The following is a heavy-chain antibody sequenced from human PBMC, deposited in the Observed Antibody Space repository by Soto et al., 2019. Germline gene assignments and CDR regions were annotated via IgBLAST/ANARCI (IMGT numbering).Heavy chain of an antibody. CDR3: AAGGYYGSGSFLFDY. J-gene: IGHJ4*02. V-gene: IGHV4-59*01. D-gene: IGHD3-10*01. CDR1: GGSISSYY. CDR2: ISYSGST. Sequence: SETLSLTCTVSGGSISSYYWSWIRQPPGKGLEWIGYISYSGSTNYNPSLKSRVTISEDTSKNQFSLKLSSVTAADTAVYYCAAGGYYGSGSFLFDYWGQGTLVTVSS.